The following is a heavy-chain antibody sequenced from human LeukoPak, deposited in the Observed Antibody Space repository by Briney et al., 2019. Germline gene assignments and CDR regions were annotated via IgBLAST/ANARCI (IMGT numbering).Heavy chain of an antibody. D-gene: IGHD4-11*01. V-gene: IGHV3-21*01. CDR2: ISSSSSYI. J-gene: IGHJ4*02. CDR1: GFTFSSYS. CDR3: ARDDYGNYGATNDY. Sequence: GGSLRLSCAASGFTFSSYSMNWVRQAPGKGLEWVSSISSSSSYIYYADSVKGRFTISRDNAKNSLYLQMNSLRAEDTAVYYCARDDYGNYGATNDYWGQGTLVTVSS.